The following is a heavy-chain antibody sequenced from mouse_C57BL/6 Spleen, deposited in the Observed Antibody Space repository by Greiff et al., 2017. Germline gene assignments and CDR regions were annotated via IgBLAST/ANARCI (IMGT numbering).Heavy chain of an antibody. CDR2: IYPGSGNT. CDR1: GYTFTDYY. Sequence: VQVVESGPELVKPGASVKISCKASGYTFTDYYINWVKQRPGQGLEWIGWIYPGSGNTKYNEKFKGKATLTVDTSSSTAYMQLSSLTSEDSAVYFCAREWGTGGEAWFAYWGQGTLVTVSA. V-gene: IGHV1-84*01. J-gene: IGHJ3*01. D-gene: IGHD4-1*01. CDR3: AREWGTGGEAWFAY.